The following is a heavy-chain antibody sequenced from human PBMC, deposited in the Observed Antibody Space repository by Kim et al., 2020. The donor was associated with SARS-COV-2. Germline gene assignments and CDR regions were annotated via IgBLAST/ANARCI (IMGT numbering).Heavy chain of an antibody. J-gene: IGHJ5*02. CDR2: INSDGSSA. CDR1: GFTFSYYW. CDR3: AREGVYDSGWFDP. D-gene: IGHD3-22*01. V-gene: IGHV3-74*01. Sequence: GGSLRLSCAASGFTFSYYWLHWVRQAPGKGLVWVSRINSDGSSANYADSVKGRFTISRDNAKNTLYLQMNSLRAEDTAVYYCAREGVYDSGWFDPWGQGTLVTVSS.